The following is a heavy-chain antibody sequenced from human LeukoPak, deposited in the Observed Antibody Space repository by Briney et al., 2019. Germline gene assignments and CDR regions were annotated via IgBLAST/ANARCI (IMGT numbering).Heavy chain of an antibody. CDR2: MNHSGST. Sequence: AETLSLTCAVYGGSFSGYYWSWIRQPPGKGLEWIGEMNHSGSTKYNPSLKRRVTILVRKYKNQFSLKLSSVTAADTAVYYCARDGVLYCSGGSCYPHFDYWGQGTLVTVSS. CDR1: GGSFSGYY. D-gene: IGHD2-15*01. V-gene: IGHV4-34*01. CDR3: ARDGVLYCSGGSCYPHFDY. J-gene: IGHJ4*02.